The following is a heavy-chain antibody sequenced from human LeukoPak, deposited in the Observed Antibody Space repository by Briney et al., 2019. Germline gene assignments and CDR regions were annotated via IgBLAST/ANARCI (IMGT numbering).Heavy chain of an antibody. D-gene: IGHD2-2*01. Sequence: PSETLSLTCAVYGGSFSGYYWSWIRQPPGKGLEWIGEINHSGSTNYNPSLKSRVTISVGTSKNQFSLKVSSVTAADTAVYYCAGDCSSTSCYPMNNDYWGQGTLVTVS. V-gene: IGHV4-34*01. J-gene: IGHJ4*02. CDR3: AGDCSSTSCYPMNNDY. CDR1: GGSFSGYY. CDR2: INHSGST.